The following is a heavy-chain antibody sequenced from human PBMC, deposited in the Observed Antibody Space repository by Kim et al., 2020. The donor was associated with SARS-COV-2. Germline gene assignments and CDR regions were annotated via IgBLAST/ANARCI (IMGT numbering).Heavy chain of an antibody. Sequence: SVKVSCKASGGTFSSYAISWVRQAPGQGLEWMGGIIPIFGTANYAQKFQGRVTITADESTSTAYMQLSSLRSEDTAVYYCASSGRPRGFYGDYRRLDVWGQGTTVTVSS. J-gene: IGHJ6*02. CDR3: ASSGRPRGFYGDYRRLDV. D-gene: IGHD4-17*01. CDR1: GGTFSSYA. CDR2: IIPIFGTA. V-gene: IGHV1-69*13.